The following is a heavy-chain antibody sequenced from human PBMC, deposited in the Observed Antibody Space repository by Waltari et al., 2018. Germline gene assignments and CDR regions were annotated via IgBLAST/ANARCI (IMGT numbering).Heavy chain of an antibody. J-gene: IGHJ6*03. V-gene: IGHV1-69*01. CDR3: ARDFWSGTDYYYYMDV. D-gene: IGHD3-3*01. Sequence: QVPLVQSGAEVKKPGSSVKVSCKDSGGTLSSYPFTWVRQSPGQGLEWMGGIIPIFGTTNYAQKFQGRVTISADESTSTVFLELSSLRAEDTAVYYCARDFWSGTDYYYYMDVWGKGTTVTVSS. CDR1: GGTLSSYP. CDR2: IIPIFGTT.